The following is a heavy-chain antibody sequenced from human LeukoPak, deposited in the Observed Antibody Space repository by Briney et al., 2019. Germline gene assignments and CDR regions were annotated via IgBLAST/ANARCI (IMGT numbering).Heavy chain of an antibody. CDR2: IGADGSEK. CDR3: VRGGANRFDH. Sequence: GGSLRLSCAASGFSLSDYWMSWVRQAPGKGLEWVGKIGADGSEKYYVDSVKGRFTLSRDNARNSLYLQMNSLRDEDTAVYYCVRGGANRFDHWGQGILVAVSS. J-gene: IGHJ4*02. V-gene: IGHV3-7*01. CDR1: GFSLSDYW. D-gene: IGHD1-26*01.